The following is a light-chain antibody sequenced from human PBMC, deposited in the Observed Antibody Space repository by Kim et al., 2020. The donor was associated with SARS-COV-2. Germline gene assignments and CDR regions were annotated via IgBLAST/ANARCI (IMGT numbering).Light chain of an antibody. J-gene: IGKJ2*01. CDR1: QSVSSW. CDR2: KAS. CDR3: QQYDSNPDT. V-gene: IGKV1-5*03. Sequence: DIQMTQSPSTLSASVGDRVTITCRASQSVSSWLAWYQQKPGKAPKLLIYKASTLEGGVPSRFSGRGSGTEFTLTINSLQPDDFATYSGQQYDSNPDTFGQGTKLEI.